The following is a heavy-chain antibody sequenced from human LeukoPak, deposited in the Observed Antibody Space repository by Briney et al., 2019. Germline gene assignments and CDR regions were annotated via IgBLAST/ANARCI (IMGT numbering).Heavy chain of an antibody. V-gene: IGHV1-2*02. Sequence: GASVKVSCKASGYTFTGYYIHWVRQAPGQGLEWVGWINPNSGGTNYAQNFQGRVTMTRDTSITTVYMELSRLRSDDTAVYYCARDQGDIVVIDRPDTRNLIGNDAFDIWGQGTLVTVSS. CDR2: INPNSGGT. D-gene: IGHD2-2*01. J-gene: IGHJ3*02. CDR1: GYTFTGYY. CDR3: ARDQGDIVVIDRPDTRNLIGNDAFDI.